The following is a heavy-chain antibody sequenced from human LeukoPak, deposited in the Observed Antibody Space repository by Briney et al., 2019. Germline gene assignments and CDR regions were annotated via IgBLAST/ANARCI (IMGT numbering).Heavy chain of an antibody. CDR1: GGSLIDYY. CDR2: IYTSGST. V-gene: IGHV4-4*07. D-gene: IGHD3-10*01. CDR3: ARDRNYGSGNLFDY. J-gene: IGHJ4*02. Sequence: SETLSLTCTVSGGSLIDYYWSWIRESAGKGLEWIGRIYTSGSTNYNPSLKSRVTMSVDTSKNQFSLKLTSVTAADTAVYYCARDRNYGSGNLFDYWGQGTLVTVPS.